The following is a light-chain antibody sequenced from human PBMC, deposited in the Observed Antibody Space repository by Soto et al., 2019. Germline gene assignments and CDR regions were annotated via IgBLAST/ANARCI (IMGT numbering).Light chain of an antibody. CDR2: VAS. CDR1: QSVRSN. Sequence: EIVMTQSPATLSASPGERATLSCRASQSVRSNLAWYQQKPGQAPRLLIYVASTRATGIPARFSGSGSGTEFTLSIGSLQSEDFAVYYCQQCNNWPPTFGQGTKVDIK. V-gene: IGKV3-15*01. J-gene: IGKJ1*01. CDR3: QQCNNWPPT.